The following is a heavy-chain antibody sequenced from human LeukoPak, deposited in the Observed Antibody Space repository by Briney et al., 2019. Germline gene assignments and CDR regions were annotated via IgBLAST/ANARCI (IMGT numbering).Heavy chain of an antibody. V-gene: IGHV3-21*01. J-gene: IGHJ4*01. CDR3: ARERQWLGSDY. D-gene: IGHD6-19*01. CDR1: GFTFSSYS. Sequence: GGSLRLSCAASGFTFSSYSMNWVRQAPGKGLEGVSSISSSSSYIYYADSVKGRFTISRDNAKNSLYLQMNSLRAEDTAVYYCARERQWLGSDYWGQGTLVTVSS. CDR2: ISSSSSYI.